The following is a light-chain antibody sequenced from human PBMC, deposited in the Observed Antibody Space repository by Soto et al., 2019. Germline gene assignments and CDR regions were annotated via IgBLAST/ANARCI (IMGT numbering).Light chain of an antibody. V-gene: IGKV3-20*01. Sequence: EVVLTQSPGTLSLSPGDRATLSCRASRSVSDNYLAWYQQKPGRAPRLLIFGAYIRATGIPDRFFGSASGTAVTITITGLEPDDFAVYYCQQYDESSPLTFGGGTRVDMK. J-gene: IGKJ4*01. CDR3: QQYDESSPLT. CDR1: RSVSDNY. CDR2: GAY.